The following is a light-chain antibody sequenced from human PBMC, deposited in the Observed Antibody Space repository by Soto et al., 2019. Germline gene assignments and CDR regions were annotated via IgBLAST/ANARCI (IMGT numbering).Light chain of an antibody. CDR2: SAS. V-gene: IGKV3-15*01. Sequence: ETAVTQSPATLSVSPGERATLSCRASQNVLTNLAWYQQKPGQAPRLLIYSASTRATGVPARFSGSGSATEFTLTISSLQSEDFAVYYCQVSTTFGQGTRVELK. CDR3: QVSTT. J-gene: IGKJ1*01. CDR1: QNVLTN.